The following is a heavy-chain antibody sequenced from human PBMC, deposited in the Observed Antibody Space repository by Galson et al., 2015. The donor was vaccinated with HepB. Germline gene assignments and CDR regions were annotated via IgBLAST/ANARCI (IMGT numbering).Heavy chain of an antibody. D-gene: IGHD1-14*01. J-gene: IGHJ5*02. CDR2: TYYRSKWYN. Sequence: CAISGDSVSSNSAAWNWIRQSPSRGLEWLGRTYYRSKWYNDYAVSVKSRITINPDTSKNQFSLQLNSVTPEDTAVYYCARGPGEGGDNWFDPWGQGTLVTVSS. CDR1: GDSVSSNSAA. V-gene: IGHV6-1*01. CDR3: ARGPGEGGDNWFDP.